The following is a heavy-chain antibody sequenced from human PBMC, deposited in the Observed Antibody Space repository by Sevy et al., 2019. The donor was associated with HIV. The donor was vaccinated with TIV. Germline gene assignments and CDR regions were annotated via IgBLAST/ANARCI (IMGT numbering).Heavy chain of an antibody. D-gene: IGHD3-9*01. CDR2: IDPDGSRT. V-gene: IGHV3-74*01. Sequence: GGSLRLSCEASGFTFSSYWMHWVRQVPGKGLVWVSRIDPDGSRTSYVDSVKGRFTISRDNAKNTLYLQMNCLRGEDTAVYYCAKDFDWPSGYWGQGTLVTVSS. CDR3: AKDFDWPSGY. CDR1: GFTFSSYW. J-gene: IGHJ4*02.